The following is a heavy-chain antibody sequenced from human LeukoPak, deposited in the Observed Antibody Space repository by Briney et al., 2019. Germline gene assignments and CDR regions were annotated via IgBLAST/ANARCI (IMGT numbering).Heavy chain of an antibody. V-gene: IGHV3-23*01. CDR2: ISVIGGST. CDR3: ARCPRRHPAFGGVIADRD. CDR1: GFTFSSYA. Sequence: GRSLRLACAASGFTFSSYAMSSVRQAPGVWLEWVSSISVIGGSTYYADSVKGRFPISIANSKNTLYLQMSSLRAEDTAAYYFARCPRRHPAFGGVIADRDWGQGTLVTVSS. J-gene: IGHJ4*02. D-gene: IGHD3-16*02.